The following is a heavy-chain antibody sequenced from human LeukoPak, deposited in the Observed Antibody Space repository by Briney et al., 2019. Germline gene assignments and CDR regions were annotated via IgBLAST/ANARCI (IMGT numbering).Heavy chain of an antibody. J-gene: IGHJ3*02. CDR3: ARDPPQIFPHAFDI. Sequence: PSETLSLTCTVSGGSVSSSNYYWSWIRQPPGKGLEWIGYIYYSGSTNYNPSLKSRITISADTSKNQYSLKLSSVTAADTAVYYCARDPPQIFPHAFDIWGQGTMVTVSS. CDR1: GGSVSSSNYY. CDR2: IYYSGST. D-gene: IGHD3-9*01. V-gene: IGHV4-61*01.